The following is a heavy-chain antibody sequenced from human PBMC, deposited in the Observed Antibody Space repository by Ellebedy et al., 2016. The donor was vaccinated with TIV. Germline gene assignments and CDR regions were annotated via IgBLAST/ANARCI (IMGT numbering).Heavy chain of an antibody. Sequence: GGSLRLSCAASGFSLSNVWMTWVRQAPGKGLEWVGRIKSKTENGTSDFAAPVKGRFTISRDDSKNMLYLQMNSLRAEDTAVYYCARGQWLVFPSFDYWGQGTLVTVSS. D-gene: IGHD6-19*01. CDR1: GFSLSNVW. V-gene: IGHV3-15*01. J-gene: IGHJ4*02. CDR2: IKSKTENGTS. CDR3: ARGQWLVFPSFDY.